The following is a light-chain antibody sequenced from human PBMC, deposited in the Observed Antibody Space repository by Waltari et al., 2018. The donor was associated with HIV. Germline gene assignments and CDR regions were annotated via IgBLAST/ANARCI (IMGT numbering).Light chain of an antibody. J-gene: IGKJ1*01. CDR2: GTS. Sequence: EIVMTQSPATLSVSPGERATLSCRASQTIGSNLAWYQQKPGQAPRLLIYGTSTRATGIPARFSGLGSGTEFTLTISSLQSEYFAVYYCLQYNNWPPWTFGQGTKVEIK. CDR3: LQYNNWPPWT. V-gene: IGKV3-15*01. CDR1: QTIGSN.